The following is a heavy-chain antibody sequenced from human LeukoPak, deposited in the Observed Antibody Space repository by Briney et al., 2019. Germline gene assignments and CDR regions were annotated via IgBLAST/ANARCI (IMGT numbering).Heavy chain of an antibody. CDR2: IYRNDDK. Sequence: SGPTLVNPTQTLTLTCSFSGFSLTTNGVGVGWIRRPPAKALEWLAVIYRNDDKHYSPFLKSRLTITKDASKEQVVLTVTNMDPVDTATYYCARFQVTGTYRFDYWGQGTLVTVSS. V-gene: IGHV2-5*01. CDR3: ARFQVTGTYRFDY. D-gene: IGHD1-7*01. CDR1: GFSLTTNGVG. J-gene: IGHJ4*02.